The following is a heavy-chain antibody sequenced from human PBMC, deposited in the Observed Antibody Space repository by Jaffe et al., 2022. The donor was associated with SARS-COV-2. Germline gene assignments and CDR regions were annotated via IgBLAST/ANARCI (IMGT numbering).Heavy chain of an antibody. CDR3: ARDYYDSSGYYNWFDP. Sequence: EVQLVESGGGLVQPGGSLRLSCAASGFTFSSYEMNWVRQAPGKGLEWVSYISSSGSTIYYADSVKGRFTISRDNAKNSLYLQMNSLRAEDTAVYYCARDYYDSSGYYNWFDPWGQGTLVTVSS. CDR2: ISSSGSTI. CDR1: GFTFSSYE. J-gene: IGHJ5*02. V-gene: IGHV3-48*03. D-gene: IGHD3-22*01.